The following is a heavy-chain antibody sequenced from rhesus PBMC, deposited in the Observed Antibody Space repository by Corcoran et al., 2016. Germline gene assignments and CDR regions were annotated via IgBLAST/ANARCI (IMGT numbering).Heavy chain of an antibody. CDR3: ARTSSY. V-gene: IGHV3-178*01. Sequence: EVQLVESGGGLAKTGGSLRLPCAASGFTFRDSYMEWVHQAPGKGLEWVTRISNGGGSTWYADSVKGRFTISRENAKNTLYLQINSLRVEDTAVYYCARTSSYWGQGVLVTVSS. J-gene: IGHJ4*01. CDR1: GFTFRDSY. CDR2: ISNGGGST.